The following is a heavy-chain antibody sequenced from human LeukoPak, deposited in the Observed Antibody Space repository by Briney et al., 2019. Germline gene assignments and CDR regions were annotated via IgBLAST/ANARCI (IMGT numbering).Heavy chain of an antibody. CDR2: ITHSGST. CDR1: GGSFSGYY. D-gene: IGHD4-23*01. CDR3: AREGGDGGNSGRTDYVDY. V-gene: IGHV4-34*01. Sequence: PSETLSLTCAVYGGSFSGYYWSWIRQPPGKGLEWIGEITHSGSTSYNPPLKSRVTISVDTSNNPFSLQLSSLTAADTAVYYCAREGGDGGNSGRTDYVDYWGQGTVVTVSS. J-gene: IGHJ4*02.